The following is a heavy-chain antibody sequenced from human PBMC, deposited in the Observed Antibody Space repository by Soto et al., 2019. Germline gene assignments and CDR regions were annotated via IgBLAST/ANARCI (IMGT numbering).Heavy chain of an antibody. CDR1: GYSFTSYW. J-gene: IGHJ6*02. Sequence: PGESLKISCKGSGYSFTSYWISWVRQMPGKGLEWMGRIDPSDSYTNYSPSFQGHVTISADKSISTAYLQWSSLKASDTAMYYCATRHEYQLLSVADYYCMDVWGQGTSVT. D-gene: IGHD2-2*01. CDR2: IDPSDSYT. V-gene: IGHV5-10-1*01. CDR3: ATRHEYQLLSVADYYCMDV.